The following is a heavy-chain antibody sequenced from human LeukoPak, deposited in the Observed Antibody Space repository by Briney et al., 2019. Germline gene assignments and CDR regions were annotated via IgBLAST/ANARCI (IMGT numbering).Heavy chain of an antibody. CDR1: GFTYSSYA. Sequence: PGGSLRLSCAASGFTYSSYAMHWVRQGPGKGLEWVAVISYDGSNKYYADSAKGRFTISRDNSKNTLYLQMNSLRAEDTAVYYCARGQHLDYLDYWGQGTLVTVSS. D-gene: IGHD6-13*01. V-gene: IGHV3-30-3*01. J-gene: IGHJ4*02. CDR2: ISYDGSNK. CDR3: ARGQHLDYLDY.